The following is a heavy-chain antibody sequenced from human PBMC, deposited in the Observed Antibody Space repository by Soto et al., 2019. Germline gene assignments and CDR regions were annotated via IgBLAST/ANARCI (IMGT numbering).Heavy chain of an antibody. V-gene: IGHV3-33*01. CDR3: ARPYDDDAFDI. Sequence: QVQLVESGGGVVQPGRSLRLSCAASGFTFSNYGMHWVRRAPGRGLEWVALIWYDGSNKYYADSVKGRFTISRDNSKNTLSLQMNSLRAEDTAVYYCARPYDDDAFDIWGQGTMVTVSS. CDR1: GFTFSNYG. J-gene: IGHJ3*02. D-gene: IGHD3-3*01. CDR2: IWYDGSNK.